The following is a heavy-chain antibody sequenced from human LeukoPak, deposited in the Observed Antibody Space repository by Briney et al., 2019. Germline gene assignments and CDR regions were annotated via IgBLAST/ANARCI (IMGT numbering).Heavy chain of an antibody. D-gene: IGHD3-9*01. J-gene: IGHJ4*02. CDR1: GGSISSSSYY. V-gene: IGHV4-39*07. Sequence: SETLSLTCTVSGGSISSSSYYWGWIRQPPGKGPEWIGEINHSGSTNYNPSLKSRVTISVDTSKNQFSLKLSSVTAADTAVYYCARLDPQYDILTGYSAGDSYYFDYWGQGTLVTVSS. CDR3: ARLDPQYDILTGYSAGDSYYFDY. CDR2: INHSGST.